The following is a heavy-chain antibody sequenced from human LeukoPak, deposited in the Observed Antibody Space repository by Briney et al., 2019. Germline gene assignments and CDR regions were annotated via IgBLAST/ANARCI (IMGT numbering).Heavy chain of an antibody. CDR1: GFTFSIYW. D-gene: IGHD6-13*01. CDR2: INQDGSEK. Sequence: PGGSLRLSCAAPGFTFSIYWMSWVRQAPGKGPEWVANINQDGSEKYYVDSVKGRFTISRDNAKNSLYLEMNSLRGEDTAVYYCARAATAGTVDYWGQGTLVTVSS. CDR3: ARAATAGTVDY. J-gene: IGHJ4*02. V-gene: IGHV3-7*05.